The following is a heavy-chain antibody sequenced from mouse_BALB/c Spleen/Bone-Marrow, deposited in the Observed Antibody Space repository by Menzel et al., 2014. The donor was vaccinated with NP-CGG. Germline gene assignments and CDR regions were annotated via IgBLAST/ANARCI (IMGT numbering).Heavy chain of an antibody. CDR3: AIITTAWYFDV. CDR1: GDSINSGY. CDR2: ISYSGST. V-gene: IGHV3-8*02. Sequence: VQLQQSGPSLVKPSQTLSLTCSVTGDSINSGYWNWIRKFPGNKLDYMGYISYSGSTYYNPSLKSRIPITRDTSKNQYYLQLNSVTTEDTATYYCAIITTAWYFDVWGAGTTVTVSS. J-gene: IGHJ1*01. D-gene: IGHD1-1*01.